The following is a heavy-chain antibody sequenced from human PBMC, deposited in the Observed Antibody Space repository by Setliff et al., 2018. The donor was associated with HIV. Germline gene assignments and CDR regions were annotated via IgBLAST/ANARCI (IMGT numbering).Heavy chain of an antibody. CDR1: GFTFFSYE. CDR3: AKDGEGYDILTGLGY. D-gene: IGHD3-9*01. J-gene: IGHJ4*02. V-gene: IGHV3-48*03. Sequence: LSLSCAASGFTFFSYEMNWVRQAPGKGLEWISYISSTGNTIYYADSVKGRFTISRDNAKRSLYLQMNSLRAEDTAVYYCAKDGEGYDILTGLGYWGQGTLVTVS. CDR2: ISSTGNTI.